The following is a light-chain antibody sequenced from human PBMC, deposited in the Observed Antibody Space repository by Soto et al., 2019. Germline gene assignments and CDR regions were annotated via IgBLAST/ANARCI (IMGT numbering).Light chain of an antibody. J-gene: IGLJ2*01. CDR2: ITD. CDR1: ASNIGSNT. Sequence: QSVLTQPPSASGTPGQRVTISCSGGASNIGSNTVSWYQQLPGTAPKLLIYITDQRPSGVPDRFSGSKSGTSASLAISGLQSEDEADYYCAAWDDSLTGPVFGGGTKLTVL. CDR3: AAWDDSLTGPV. V-gene: IGLV1-44*01.